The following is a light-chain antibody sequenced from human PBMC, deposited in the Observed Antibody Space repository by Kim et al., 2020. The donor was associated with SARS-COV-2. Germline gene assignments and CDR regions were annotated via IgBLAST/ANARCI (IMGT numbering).Light chain of an antibody. CDR1: QGISSY. V-gene: IGKV1-9*01. CDR3: QQLNSYPLT. CDR2: AES. Sequence: SASVEYTVTITCRVSQGISSYLAWYQQKPGKATKILIYAESTLQSGVTSRFSGSGSGTEFTRTISSLQPEDFATYYCQQLNSYPLTFGGGAKVEI. J-gene: IGKJ4*01.